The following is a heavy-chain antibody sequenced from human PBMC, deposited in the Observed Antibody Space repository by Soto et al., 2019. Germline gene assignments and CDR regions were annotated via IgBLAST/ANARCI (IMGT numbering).Heavy chain of an antibody. CDR2: IGGSGGNT. CDR1: GFTFSSYS. J-gene: IGHJ4*02. CDR3: ARGRSQTSFSFEY. V-gene: IGHV3-23*01. Sequence: EVQLLESGGGLEQPGGSQRLSCAASGFTFSSYSMSWVRQAPGKGLEWVSLIGGSGGNTYYADSVKGRFTVSRDNSKSTLFLQMNSLRAEDTAVYYCARGRSQTSFSFEYWGQGTLVTVSS.